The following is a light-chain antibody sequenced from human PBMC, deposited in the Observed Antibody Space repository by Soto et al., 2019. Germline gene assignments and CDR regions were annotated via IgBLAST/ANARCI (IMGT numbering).Light chain of an antibody. J-gene: IGLJ3*02. Sequence: QSALTQPASVSGSPGQSITISWTGTSSDVGSYNLVSWYQQHPGKAPKVMIYEGSKRPSGVSNRFSGSKSGNTASLTISGLQAEDEADYYCCSYAGSSTLVFGGGTKLTVL. V-gene: IGLV2-23*01. CDR2: EGS. CDR3: CSYAGSSTLV. CDR1: SSDVGSYNL.